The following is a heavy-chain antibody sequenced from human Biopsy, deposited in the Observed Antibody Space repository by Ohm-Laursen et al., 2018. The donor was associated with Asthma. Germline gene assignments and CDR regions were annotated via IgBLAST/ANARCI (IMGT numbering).Heavy chain of an antibody. CDR2: ISYDGNHK. J-gene: IGHJ4*02. Sequence: SLRLSCSASGFTFSDYPMTWVRQAPGKGLEWVAVISYDGNHKFYEDSVKGRFTISRDNSKNTMYLQMNSLRTEDTAVYYCAKRRGYSGHDNDYWGQGTLVIVSS. D-gene: IGHD5-12*01. CDR1: GFTFSDYP. CDR3: AKRRGYSGHDNDY. V-gene: IGHV3-30*18.